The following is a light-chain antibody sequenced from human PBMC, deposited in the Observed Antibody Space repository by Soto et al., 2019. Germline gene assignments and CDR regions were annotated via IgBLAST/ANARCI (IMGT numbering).Light chain of an antibody. CDR3: MQSTQVPPT. CDR1: QSLPQITGETF. Sequence: DVVMTQTPLSMSVDPGQPASISCQSSQSLPQITGETFLFWYLQKPAQSPQLLISEVPXXVRXXXXXFXGRGAGTDFTLEISRVETDDVGIYYCMQSTQVPPTFGQGTRLEIK. CDR2: EVP. V-gene: IGKV2D-29*02. J-gene: IGKJ5*01.